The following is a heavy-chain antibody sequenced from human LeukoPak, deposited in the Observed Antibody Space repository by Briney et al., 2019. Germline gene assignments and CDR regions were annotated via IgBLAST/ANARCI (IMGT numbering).Heavy chain of an antibody. J-gene: IGHJ3*02. Sequence: GGPLKISCKGSGYSFTSYLIGWVRQVPGKGLEWMGIIYPGDSDTRYSPSFHDQAPISPDNSIRTASLQWSSLKASDTAMNYSASSDYYDSSGYSDAFDIWGQGTMVTVSS. CDR2: IYPGDSDT. D-gene: IGHD3-22*01. CDR3: ASSDYYDSSGYSDAFDI. V-gene: IGHV5-51*01. CDR1: GYSFTSYL.